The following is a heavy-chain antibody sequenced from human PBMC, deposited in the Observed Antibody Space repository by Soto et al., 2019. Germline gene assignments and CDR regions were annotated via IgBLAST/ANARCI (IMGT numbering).Heavy chain of an antibody. J-gene: IGHJ6*02. Sequence: SGPTLVNPTQTLTLTCTFSGFSLSTSGMCVSWIRQPPGKALEWLALIDWDDDKYYSTSLKTRLTISKDTSKNQVVLTMTNMDPVDTATYYCARSYSSSAHDYYYGMDVWGQGTTVTVSS. CDR2: IDWDDDK. V-gene: IGHV2-70*01. CDR1: GFSLSTSGMC. CDR3: ARSYSSSAHDYYYGMDV. D-gene: IGHD6-6*01.